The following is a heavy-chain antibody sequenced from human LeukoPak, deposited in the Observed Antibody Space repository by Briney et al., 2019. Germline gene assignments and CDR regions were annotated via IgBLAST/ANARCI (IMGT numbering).Heavy chain of an antibody. CDR3: ARVGSSWPHYYYYGMDV. D-gene: IGHD6-13*01. CDR1: GGSISSGSYY. CDR2: IYTSGST. V-gene: IGHV4-61*02. J-gene: IGHJ6*02. Sequence: PSETLSLTCTVSGGSISSGSYYWSWIRQPAGKGLEWIGRIYTSGSTNYNPSLKSRVTISVDTSKNQFSLKLSSVTAADTAVYYCARVGSSWPHYYYYGMDVWGQGTTVTVSS.